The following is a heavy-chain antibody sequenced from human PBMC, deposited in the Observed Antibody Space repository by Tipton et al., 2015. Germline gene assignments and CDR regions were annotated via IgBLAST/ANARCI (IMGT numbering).Heavy chain of an antibody. Sequence: RSLRLSCAASGFAFNTYSMHWVRQAPGKGLEWLTVIWSHGNKKYYADSVKGRFAISRDNSNNTLHLQMNSLRAEDTAIYYCAREYYGLLTGYYFDYWGQGTLVTVSS. D-gene: IGHD3/OR15-3a*01. CDR1: GFAFNTYS. J-gene: IGHJ4*01. CDR3: AREYYGLLTGYYFDY. CDR2: IWSHGNKK. V-gene: IGHV3-33*08.